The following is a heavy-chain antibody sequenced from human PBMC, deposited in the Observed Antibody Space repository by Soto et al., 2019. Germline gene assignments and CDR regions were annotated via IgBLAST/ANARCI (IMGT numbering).Heavy chain of an antibody. D-gene: IGHD3-10*01. CDR2: ISAFNGNT. Sequence: QVQLVQSGAEVKRPGASVKVSCKASNYMFRSYGISWVRQAPGQGLEWVGWISAFNGNTEYPQNLQGRVTMTTDTSTSTAYMELRTLRSDDSAVYYCGRDGGYGAGSALDYWDQGTPVTVSS. J-gene: IGHJ4*02. CDR1: NYMFRSYG. V-gene: IGHV1-18*01. CDR3: GRDGGYGAGSALDY.